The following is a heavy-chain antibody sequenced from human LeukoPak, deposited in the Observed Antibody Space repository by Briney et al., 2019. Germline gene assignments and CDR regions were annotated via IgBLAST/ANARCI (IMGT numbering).Heavy chain of an antibody. CDR2: IYYSGST. CDR1: GGSISSYY. V-gene: IGHV4-59*01. CDR3: ARDRRIAAPVGYYYYGMDV. D-gene: IGHD6-13*01. J-gene: IGHJ6*02. Sequence: SETLSLTCTVSGGSISSYYWSWIRQPPGKGLEWIGYIYYSGSTNYNPSLKSRVTISVDTSKNQFSLKLSSVTAADTAVYYCARDRRIAAPVGYYYYGMDVWRQGTTVTVSS.